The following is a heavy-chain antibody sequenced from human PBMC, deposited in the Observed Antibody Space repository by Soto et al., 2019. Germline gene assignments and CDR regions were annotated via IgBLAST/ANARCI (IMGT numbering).Heavy chain of an antibody. CDR3: ARAGLYCTNGVCYTAYFDY. D-gene: IGHD2-8*01. J-gene: IGHJ4*02. CDR1: GGSISSYY. CDR2: IYYSGST. V-gene: IGHV4-59*01. Sequence: PSETLSLTCTVSGGSISSYYWSWIRQPPGKGLEWIGYIYYSGSTNYNPSLKSRVTISVDTSKNQFSLKLSSVTAADTAVYYCARAGLYCTNGVCYTAYFDYWGQGTRVTVSS.